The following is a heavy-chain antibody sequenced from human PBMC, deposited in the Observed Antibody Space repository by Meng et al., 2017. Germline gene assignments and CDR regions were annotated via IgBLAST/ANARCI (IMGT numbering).Heavy chain of an antibody. D-gene: IGHD3-10*01. Sequence: GESLKISCAASGFTFSNAWMSWVRQAPGKGLEWVGRIKSKTDGGTTDYAAPVKGRFTISRDDSKNTLYLQMNSLKTEDTAVYYCTTDPRRLLWFGELPIDYWGQGTLVTVSS. CDR1: GFTFSNAW. CDR3: TTDPRRLLWFGELPIDY. J-gene: IGHJ4*02. V-gene: IGHV3-15*01. CDR2: IKSKTDGGTT.